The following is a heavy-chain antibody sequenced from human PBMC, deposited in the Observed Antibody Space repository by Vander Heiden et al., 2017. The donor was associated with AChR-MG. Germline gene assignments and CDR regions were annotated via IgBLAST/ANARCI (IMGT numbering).Heavy chain of an antibody. CDR2: IIPIFGTA. CDR1: GGTFSSYA. Sequence: QVQLVQSGAEVKKPGSSVKVSCKASGGTFSSYAISWVRQAPGQGLEWMGGIIPIFGTANYAQKFQGRVTITADESTSTAYMELSSLRSEDTAVYYCASYCSGGSCQSSDAFDIWGQGTMVTVSS. CDR3: ASYCSGGSCQSSDAFDI. D-gene: IGHD2-15*01. V-gene: IGHV1-69*01. J-gene: IGHJ3*02.